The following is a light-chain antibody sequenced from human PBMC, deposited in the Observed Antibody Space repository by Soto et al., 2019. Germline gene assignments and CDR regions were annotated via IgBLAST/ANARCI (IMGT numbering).Light chain of an antibody. J-gene: IGKJ1*01. CDR2: WTS. CDR1: QSLLFASNNQNY. CDR3: QQYYSPPLT. Sequence: DIVMTQSPDSLALSLGERATITCKSSQSLLFASNNQNYVAWYQQKPGQPPKLLIYWTSTRESGVPDRFSGSGSGTDFSLTISSLQAEDVATYYSQQYYSPPLTFGQGTRVEIK. V-gene: IGKV4-1*01.